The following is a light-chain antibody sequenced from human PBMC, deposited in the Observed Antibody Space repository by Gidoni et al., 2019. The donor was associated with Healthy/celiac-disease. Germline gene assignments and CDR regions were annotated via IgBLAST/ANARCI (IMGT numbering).Light chain of an antibody. V-gene: IGLV1-47*01. J-gene: IGLJ1*01. CDR1: SSNIGSNY. Sequence: QSVLTPPPSASGTPGQRVTISCSGSSSNIGSNYVYWYQKLPGTAPKLLIYRNNQRPSGVPVRFSVSKSGTSASLAISVLRSENEADYYCAAWDDSLSGPRVFGTGTKVTVX. CDR3: AAWDDSLSGPRV. CDR2: RNN.